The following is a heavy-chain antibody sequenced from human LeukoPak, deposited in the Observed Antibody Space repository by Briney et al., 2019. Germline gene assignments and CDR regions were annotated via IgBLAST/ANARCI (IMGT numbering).Heavy chain of an antibody. J-gene: IGHJ4*02. CDR2: ISSRGSTI. CDR1: GFTFSSYE. CDR3: ARVGLGCAYFDY. Sequence: GGSLRLSCAASGFTFSSYEMNWVRQAPGKGLEWISYISSRGSTIYYADSVKGRFTISRDNAKNSLYLQMNSLRAEDTAVYYCARVGLGCAYFDYWGQGTLVTVSS. V-gene: IGHV3-48*03. D-gene: IGHD2-21*01.